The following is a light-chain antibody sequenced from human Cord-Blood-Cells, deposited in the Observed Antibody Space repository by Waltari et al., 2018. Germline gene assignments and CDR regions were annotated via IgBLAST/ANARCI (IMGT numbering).Light chain of an antibody. Sequence: EIVLTQSPATLTLSPGERATHSCRASQSVSSYLAWYQQKPGQAPRLLIYDASNRATGIPARFSGSGSGTDFTLTIRSLEPEDFAVYYCQQRSNWPPIFTFGPGTKVDIK. CDR3: QQRSNWPPIFT. V-gene: IGKV3-11*01. J-gene: IGKJ3*01. CDR1: QSVSSY. CDR2: DAS.